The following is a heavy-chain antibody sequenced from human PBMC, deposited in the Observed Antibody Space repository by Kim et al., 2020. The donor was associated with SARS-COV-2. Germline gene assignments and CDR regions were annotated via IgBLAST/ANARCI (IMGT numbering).Heavy chain of an antibody. CDR1: GGSVTSSNYY. CDR3: ARIRSSSWHFDY. CDR2: IYYSGST. Sequence: SETLSLTCTVSGGSVTSSNYYWAWIRQPPGKELEWIGSIYYSGSTYYNPSLKSRLTISVETSKNQFSLNLKSVTAADTAIYYCARIRSSSWHFDYWGQGTLVTVSS. J-gene: IGHJ4*02. V-gene: IGHV4-39*01. D-gene: IGHD6-13*01.